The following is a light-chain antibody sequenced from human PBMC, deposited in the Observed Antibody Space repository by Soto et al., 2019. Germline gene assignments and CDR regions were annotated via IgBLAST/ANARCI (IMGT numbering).Light chain of an antibody. CDR3: CSHAGSKNYYL. V-gene: IGLV2-8*01. J-gene: IGLJ1*01. Sequence: QSALTQPPSASGSPGQSVTISCTGSSSDIGGYDFVSWYQQHPGKVPKLIIYEVTKRPSGVPDRFSGSKSGNTASLTVSGLQADDEADYYCCSHAGSKNYYLFGPGTKLTVL. CDR1: SSDIGGYDF. CDR2: EVT.